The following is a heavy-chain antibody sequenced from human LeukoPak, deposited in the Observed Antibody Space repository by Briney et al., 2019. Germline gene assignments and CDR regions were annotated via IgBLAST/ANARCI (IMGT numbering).Heavy chain of an antibody. D-gene: IGHD1-26*01. CDR3: AKDQTPMDSGTYGFDY. CDR1: GFTVSSNY. J-gene: IGHJ4*02. V-gene: IGHV3-53*05. Sequence: GGSLRLSCAASGFTVSSNYMNWVRQAPGKGLEWVSIIYTGGSTYYAEAVKGRFTISRDNSKNTLYLQMNSLRAEDTALYYCAKDQTPMDSGTYGFDYWGQGTLVTVSS. CDR2: IYTGGST.